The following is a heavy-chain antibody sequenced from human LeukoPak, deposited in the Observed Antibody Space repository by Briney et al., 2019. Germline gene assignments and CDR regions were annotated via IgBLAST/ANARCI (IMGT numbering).Heavy chain of an antibody. CDR1: GGSFSAYY. CDR3: ARSPRYSGYDYGSDY. CDR2: INHSGRT. V-gene: IGHV4-34*01. D-gene: IGHD5-12*01. Sequence: SDTLSLTCAVYGGSFSAYYWSWLRQPPGKGLEWIGEINHSGRTNYNASLKSRVTISVDTSKNQFSLKMSYVTAADTAVYYCARSPRYSGYDYGSDYWGRGILVTVSS. J-gene: IGHJ4*02.